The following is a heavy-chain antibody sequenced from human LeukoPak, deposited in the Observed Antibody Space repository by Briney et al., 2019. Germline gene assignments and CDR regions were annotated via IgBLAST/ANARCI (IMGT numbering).Heavy chain of an antibody. CDR2: IYYSGST. Sequence: KPSETLSLTCTVSGGSTSSYYWNWTRQPPGKGLEWIGYIYYSGSTNYNPSLKSRVTVSVDTSKNQFSLKLSSVTAADTAVYYCARGADSSGYYSIFYFDYWGQGTLVTVSS. D-gene: IGHD3-22*01. V-gene: IGHV4-59*01. CDR1: GGSTSSYY. J-gene: IGHJ4*02. CDR3: ARGADSSGYYSIFYFDY.